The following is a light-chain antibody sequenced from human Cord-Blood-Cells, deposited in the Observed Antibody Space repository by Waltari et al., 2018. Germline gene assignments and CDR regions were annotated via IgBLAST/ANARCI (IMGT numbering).Light chain of an antibody. J-gene: IGLJ1*01. V-gene: IGLV2-14*03. CDR2: DVS. Sequence: QPALTQPASVSRAPGPPITISCPVTSSALGGYKYVPCYQQHPCKAPKLMIYDVSNRPSGVANRFSGSKSGNTASLTISGLQAEDEADDYCSSYTSSSTLVFGTGTKVTVL. CDR1: SSALGGYKY. CDR3: SSYTSSSTLV.